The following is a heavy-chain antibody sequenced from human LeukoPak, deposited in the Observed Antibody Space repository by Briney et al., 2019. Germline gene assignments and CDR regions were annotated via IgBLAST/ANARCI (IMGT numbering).Heavy chain of an antibody. CDR3: AKDRKIPAPDY. CDR1: GFTFSSYA. J-gene: IGHJ4*02. CDR2: ISGSGDRT. Sequence: GGSLRLSCEASGFTFSSYATSWVRQAPGKGLEWVSGISGSGDRTYYADSVKGRFTISRDNPKNTLYLQMNSLRAEDTAVYYCAKDRKIPAPDYWGQGTLVTVSS. D-gene: IGHD1-14*01. V-gene: IGHV3-23*01.